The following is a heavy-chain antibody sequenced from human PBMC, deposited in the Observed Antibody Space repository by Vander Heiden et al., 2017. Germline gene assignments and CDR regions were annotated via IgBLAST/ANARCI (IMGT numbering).Heavy chain of an antibody. J-gene: IGHJ6*02. CDR2: IYDSGSP. CDR3: AREGSGNYFDLGYYYYGMDV. D-gene: IGHD3-22*01. CDR1: GGAFSGYY. V-gene: IGHV4-59*01. Sequence: QVQLQESGPGLVKPSETLSLTCTVSGGAFSGYYWNWIRQPPGKGLEWIGHIYDSGSPDYNPSLKSRVTMSIDTSKNQISLILSSVTAADTAVYYCAREGSGNYFDLGYYYYGMDVWGQGTTVTVSS.